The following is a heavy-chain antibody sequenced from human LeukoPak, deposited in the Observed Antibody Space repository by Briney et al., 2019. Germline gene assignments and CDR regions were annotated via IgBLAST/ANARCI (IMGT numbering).Heavy chain of an antibody. V-gene: IGHV4-31*11. CDR3: AREPESSGYDDGFDY. J-gene: IGHJ4*02. D-gene: IGHD5-12*01. CDR1: GGSFSGYY. CDR2: IYYSGST. Sequence: SEALSLTCADYGGSFSGYYWSWIRQHPGKGLEWIGYIYYSGSTYYNPSLKSRVTISVDTSKNQFSLKLSSVTAADTAVYYCAREPESSGYDDGFDYWGQGTLVTVSS.